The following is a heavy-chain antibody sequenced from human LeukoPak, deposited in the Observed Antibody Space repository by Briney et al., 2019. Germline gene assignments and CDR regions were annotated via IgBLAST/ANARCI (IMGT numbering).Heavy chain of an antibody. J-gene: IGHJ4*02. Sequence: SETLSLTCAVSGGSISSSNWWSWVRQPPGKGLEWIGEIYHSGSTSYNPSLKSRVTISVDKSKNQFSLKLSSVTAADTAVYYCARDGGYYDSSGYGSPMYWGQGTLVTVSS. V-gene: IGHV4-4*02. CDR2: IYHSGST. D-gene: IGHD3-22*01. CDR3: ARDGGYYDSSGYGSPMY. CDR1: GGSISSSNW.